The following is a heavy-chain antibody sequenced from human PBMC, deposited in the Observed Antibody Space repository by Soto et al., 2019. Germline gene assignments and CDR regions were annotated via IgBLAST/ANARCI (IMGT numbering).Heavy chain of an antibody. CDR1: GFTFSSYS. V-gene: IGHV3-21*01. Sequence: EVQLVESGGGLVKPGGSLRLSCAASGFTFSSYSMNWVRQAPGKGLEWVSSISSSSSYIYYADSVKGRFTISRDNAKNSLYLQMNSLRAEDTAVYYCARDTVPVRMTGGFSSSVKTPYFDYWGQGTLVTVSS. J-gene: IGHJ4*02. CDR2: ISSSSSYI. CDR3: ARDTVPVRMTGGFSSSVKTPYFDY. D-gene: IGHD2-15*01.